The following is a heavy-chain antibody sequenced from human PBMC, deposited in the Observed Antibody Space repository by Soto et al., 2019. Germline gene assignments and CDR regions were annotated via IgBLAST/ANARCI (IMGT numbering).Heavy chain of an antibody. J-gene: IGHJ4*02. CDR2: VYYGGRS. Sequence: SETLSLTCTVSGGSVTNSSYYWGWIRQSPGKGLEWIGSVYYGGRSYSKSSVKSRVTISVDTSKNRFSLSLNSVTASDTAVYFCVSQRTTVPTQAYFDYWGPGALVTVSS. D-gene: IGHD4-17*01. CDR1: GGSVTNSSYY. CDR3: VSQRTTVPTQAYFDY. V-gene: IGHV4-39*01.